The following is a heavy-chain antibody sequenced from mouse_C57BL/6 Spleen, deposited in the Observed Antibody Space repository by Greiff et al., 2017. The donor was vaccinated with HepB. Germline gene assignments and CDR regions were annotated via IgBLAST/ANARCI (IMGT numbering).Heavy chain of an antibody. CDR2: IRLKSDNYAT. CDR1: GFTFSNYW. V-gene: IGHV6-3*01. D-gene: IGHD2-4*01. CDR3: TLYDYDGDWYFDV. Sequence: EVQLQESGGGLVQPGGSMKLSCVASGFTFSNYWMNWVRQSPEKGLEWVAQIRLKSDNYATHYAESVKGRFTISRDDSKSSVYLQMNNLRAEDTGIYYCTLYDYDGDWYFDVWGTGTTVTVSS. J-gene: IGHJ1*03.